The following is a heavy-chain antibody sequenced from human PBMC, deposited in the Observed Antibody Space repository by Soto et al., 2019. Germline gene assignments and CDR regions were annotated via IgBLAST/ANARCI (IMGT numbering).Heavy chain of an antibody. CDR3: ARRGITMVRGVIEYYFDY. J-gene: IGHJ4*02. D-gene: IGHD3-10*01. V-gene: IGHV5-10-1*01. Sequence: PGESLKISCKGSGYSFTSYWISWVRQMPGKGLEWMGRIDPSDSYTNYSPSFQGHVTISADKSISTAYLQWSSLKASDTAMYYCARRGITMVRGVIEYYFDYWGQGTLVTVSS. CDR1: GYSFTSYW. CDR2: IDPSDSYT.